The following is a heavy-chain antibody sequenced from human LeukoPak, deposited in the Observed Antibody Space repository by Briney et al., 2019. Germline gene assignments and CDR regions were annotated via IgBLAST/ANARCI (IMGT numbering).Heavy chain of an antibody. Sequence: SETLSLTCTVSGGSISSGGDYRSWIRQHPGKGLEWIGYIYYSGRTYYNPSLKSRVTISVDTSKNQFSLKLSSVTAADTAVYYCARTNYYDSTDYGMDVCGQGTTVTVSS. CDR3: ARTNYYDSTDYGMDV. CDR2: IYYSGRT. J-gene: IGHJ6*02. D-gene: IGHD3-22*01. CDR1: GGSISSGGDY. V-gene: IGHV4-31*03.